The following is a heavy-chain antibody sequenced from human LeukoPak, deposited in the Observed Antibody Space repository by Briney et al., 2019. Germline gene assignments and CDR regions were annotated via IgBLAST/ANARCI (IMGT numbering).Heavy chain of an antibody. CDR2: INPNSGGT. D-gene: IGHD4-23*01. V-gene: IGHV1-2*02. Sequence: ASVKVSCKASGYTFTGHYMHWVRQAPGQGLEWMGWINPNSGGTNYAQKFQGRVTMTRDTSISTAYMELSRLRSDDTAVYYCATSTSASVVLDYWGQGTLVTVSS. J-gene: IGHJ4*02. CDR3: ATSTSASVVLDY. CDR1: GYTFTGHY.